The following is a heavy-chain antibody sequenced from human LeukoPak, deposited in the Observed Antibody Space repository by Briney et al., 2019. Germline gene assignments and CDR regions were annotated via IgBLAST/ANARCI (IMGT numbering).Heavy chain of an antibody. D-gene: IGHD3-10*01. CDR3: AREASSGGYFDY. V-gene: IGHV4-59*01. CDR2: IYYSGST. Sequence: SETLSLTCTVSGGSISSYYWSWIRQPPGKGLEWIGYIYYSGSTNYNPSLKSRVTISVDTSKNQFSLKLSSVTAADTAVYYCAREASSGGYFDYWGQGTLVTVSS. CDR1: GGSISSYY. J-gene: IGHJ4*02.